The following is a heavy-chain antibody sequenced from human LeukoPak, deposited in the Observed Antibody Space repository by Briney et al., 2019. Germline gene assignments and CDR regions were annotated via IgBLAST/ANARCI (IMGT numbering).Heavy chain of an antibody. CDR3: ARAPRPIVATIRYYFDY. J-gene: IGHJ4*02. D-gene: IGHD5-12*01. Sequence: GASVKVSCKASGHTFTSYAMHWVRQAPGQRLEWMGWINAGNGNTKYSQKFQGRVTITRDTSASTAYMELSSLRSEDTAVYYCARAPRPIVATIRYYFDYWGQGTLVTVSS. CDR2: INAGNGNT. V-gene: IGHV1-3*01. CDR1: GHTFTSYA.